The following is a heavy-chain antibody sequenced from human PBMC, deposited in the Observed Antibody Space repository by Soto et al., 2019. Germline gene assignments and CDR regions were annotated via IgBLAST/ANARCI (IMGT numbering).Heavy chain of an antibody. J-gene: IGHJ4*02. D-gene: IGHD3-10*01. CDR2: IYYSGST. V-gene: IGHV4-31*03. Sequence: QVQLQESGPGLVKASQTRSLTCTVAGGTISRGGYYWSWIRQHPGKGLEWIGYIYYSGSTYYNPSLKSRVTISVDTSKNQFSLKLSSVTAADTAVYYCAMYYYGSGSYVDYWGQGTLVTVSS. CDR3: AMYYYGSGSYVDY. CDR1: GGTISRGGYY.